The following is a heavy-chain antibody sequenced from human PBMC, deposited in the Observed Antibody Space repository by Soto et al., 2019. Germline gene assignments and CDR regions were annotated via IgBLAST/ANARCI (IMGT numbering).Heavy chain of an antibody. V-gene: IGHV1-2*04. J-gene: IGHJ5*02. Sequence: QVQLVQSGAEVKKPGASVKVSCKASGYTFTGYYMHWVRQAPGQGLEWMGWINPNSRGTNYAQKFQGWVTMTRDTSISTAYMELSRLRSDDTAVYYCARDAPLFRSSLSNWFDPWGQGTLVTVSS. D-gene: IGHD6-13*01. CDR1: GYTFTGYY. CDR2: INPNSRGT. CDR3: ARDAPLFRSSLSNWFDP.